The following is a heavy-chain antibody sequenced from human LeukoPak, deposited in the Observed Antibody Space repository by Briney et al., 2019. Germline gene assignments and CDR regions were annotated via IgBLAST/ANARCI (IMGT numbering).Heavy chain of an antibody. CDR2: IYYSGST. Sequence: PSETLSLTCTVSGGSISSGGCYWSWIRQHPGKGLEWIGYIYYSGSTYYNPSLKSRVTISVDTSKNQFSLKLSSVTAADTAVYYCATNYGSGSYYNGWFDPWGQGTLVTVSS. V-gene: IGHV4-31*03. CDR3: ATNYGSGSYYNGWFDP. J-gene: IGHJ5*02. D-gene: IGHD3-10*01. CDR1: GGSISSGGCY.